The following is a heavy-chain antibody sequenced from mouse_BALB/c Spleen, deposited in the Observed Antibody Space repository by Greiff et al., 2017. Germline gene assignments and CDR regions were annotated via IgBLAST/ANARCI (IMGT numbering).Heavy chain of an antibody. J-gene: IGHJ2*01. CDR3: ARGLYYYGSSYNYFDY. V-gene: IGHV2-9*02. Sequence: VKLMESGPGLVAPSQSLSITCTVSGFSLTSYGVHWVRQPPGKGLEWLGVIWAGGSTNYNSALMSRLSISKDNSKSQVFLKMNSLQTDDTAMYYCARGLYYYGSSYNYFDYWGQGTTLTVSS. CDR2: IWAGGST. D-gene: IGHD1-1*01. CDR1: GFSLTSYG.